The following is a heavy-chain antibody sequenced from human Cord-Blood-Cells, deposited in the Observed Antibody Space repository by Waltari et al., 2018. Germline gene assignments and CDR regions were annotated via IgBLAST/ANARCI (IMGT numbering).Heavy chain of an antibody. J-gene: IGHJ4*02. CDR2: IYHSGST. CDR3: ATLTQGLRLRAYYFDY. V-gene: IGHV4-38-2*01. Sequence: QVQLQESGPGLVKPSETLSLTCAVSGYSISSGYYWAWIRPPPGKGLEWIGSIYHSGSTYYNPSLKSRVTISVDTSKNQFSLKLSSVTAADTAVYYCATLTQGLRLRAYYFDYWGQGTLVTVSS. CDR1: GYSISSGYY. D-gene: IGHD5-12*01.